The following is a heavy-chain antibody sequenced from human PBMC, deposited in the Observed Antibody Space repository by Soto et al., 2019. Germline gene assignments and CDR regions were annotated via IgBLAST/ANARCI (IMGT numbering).Heavy chain of an antibody. CDR1: GGTFSSYA. D-gene: IGHD2-15*01. Sequence: QVQLVQSGAEVKKPGSSVKVSCKASGGTFSSYAISWVRQAPGQGLEWMGGIIPIFGTANYGQKYQGSVTINADESTSTAYMELSSLRSEDAAVYYCARVCSGGSCYNGMYVWGQGTTVTVSS. V-gene: IGHV1-69*12. CDR2: IIPIFGTA. J-gene: IGHJ6*02. CDR3: ARVCSGGSCYNGMYV.